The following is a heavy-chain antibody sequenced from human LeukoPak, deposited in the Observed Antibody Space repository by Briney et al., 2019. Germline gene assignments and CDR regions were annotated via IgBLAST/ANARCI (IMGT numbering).Heavy chain of an antibody. Sequence: SETLSLTCAVYGGSFSGYYWSWIRQPPGKGLEWIGEINHSGSTNYNPSLKSRVTISVDTSKNQFSLKLSSVTAADTAVYYCARGRLWWLSGYFDYWGQGTLVTVSS. D-gene: IGHD5-12*01. CDR3: ARGRLWWLSGYFDY. CDR2: INHSGST. V-gene: IGHV4-34*01. J-gene: IGHJ4*02. CDR1: GGSFSGYY.